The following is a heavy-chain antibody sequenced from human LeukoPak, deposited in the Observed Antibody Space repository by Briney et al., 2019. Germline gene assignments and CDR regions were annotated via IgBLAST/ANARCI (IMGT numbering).Heavy chain of an antibody. CDR2: ISYDGSRK. D-gene: IGHD3-10*01. J-gene: IGHJ1*01. CDR1: GFTFADFA. Sequence: GGSLRLSCAASGFTFADFAIHWVRQAPGKGLEWLAVISYDGSRKSYSDSVKGRFTISRDNSKKTVSLQMNSPRLEDTAVYFCARDAHTFSTTWFNEYLPHWGQGALVTVSS. CDR3: ARDAHTFSTTWFNEYLPH. V-gene: IGHV3-30*03.